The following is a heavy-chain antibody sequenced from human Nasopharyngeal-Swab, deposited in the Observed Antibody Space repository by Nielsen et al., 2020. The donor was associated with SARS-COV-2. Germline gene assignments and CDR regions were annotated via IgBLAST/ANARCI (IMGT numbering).Heavy chain of an antibody. V-gene: IGHV5-10-1*01. CDR2: IDPSDSYT. CDR3: ARWVVDCSSTSCHYYFDY. J-gene: IGHJ4*02. Sequence: GESLKISCKGSGSSFTSYWISWVRQMPGKGLEWMGRIDPSDSYTNYSPSFQGHVTISADKSINTAYLQWSSLKASDTAMYYCARWVVDCSSTSCHYYFDYWGQGTLVTVSS. CDR1: GSSFTSYW. D-gene: IGHD2-2*01.